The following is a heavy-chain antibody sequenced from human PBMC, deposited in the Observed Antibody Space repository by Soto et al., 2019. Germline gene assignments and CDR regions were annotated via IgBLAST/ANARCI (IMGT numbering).Heavy chain of an antibody. Sequence: PGESLKISCKGSGYSFSFYWIGWVRQMPGKGLEWMGIIYPADSDIRYSPSFQGQVTISADKSISTAYLQWSSLKASDTAMYYCALYVAVAGTNYFQHWGQGTLVTVSS. J-gene: IGHJ1*01. CDR3: ALYVAVAGTNYFQH. D-gene: IGHD6-19*01. CDR2: IYPADSDI. V-gene: IGHV5-51*01. CDR1: GYSFSFYW.